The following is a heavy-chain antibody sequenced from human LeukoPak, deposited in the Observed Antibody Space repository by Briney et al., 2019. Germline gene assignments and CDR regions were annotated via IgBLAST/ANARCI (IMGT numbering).Heavy chain of an antibody. Sequence: PGGSLRLSCAASEFTFSNYWMSWVRQAPGKGLEWVSAISGSGGSTYYADSVKGRFTISRDNSKNTLYLQMNSLRAEDTAVYYCAKSYGSGSDDAFDIWGQGTMVTVSP. J-gene: IGHJ3*02. D-gene: IGHD3-10*01. CDR1: EFTFSNYW. CDR3: AKSYGSGSDDAFDI. V-gene: IGHV3-23*01. CDR2: ISGSGGST.